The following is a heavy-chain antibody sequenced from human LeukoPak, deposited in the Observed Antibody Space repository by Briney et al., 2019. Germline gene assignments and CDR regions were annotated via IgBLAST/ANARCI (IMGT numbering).Heavy chain of an antibody. CDR3: ARDRPDIVATIDPDGWYYMDV. CDR1: GFTFNNFA. D-gene: IGHD5-12*01. J-gene: IGHJ6*03. CDR2: IIGSGAGT. V-gene: IGHV3-23*01. Sequence: PSGGSLRLSCAASGFTFNNFAMNWVRQVPEKGLEWLASIIGSGAGTYYTDSVKGRFTISRDNAKNTLYLQMNSLRAEDTAVYYCARDRPDIVATIDPDGWYYMDVWGKGTTVTVSS.